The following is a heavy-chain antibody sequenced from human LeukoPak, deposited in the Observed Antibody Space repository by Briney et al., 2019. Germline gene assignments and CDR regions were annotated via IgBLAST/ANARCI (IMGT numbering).Heavy chain of an antibody. Sequence: GGCLRLSWAAAGFTLSSYWMSWVRQAAGKGLEWVAKIKQGGREKYYVDSVKGRFTISRDNAKHSLYLQMNSLRAEDTAVYYCASGRGYGYGFDYWGQGTLVTASS. CDR3: ASGRGYGYGFDY. D-gene: IGHD5-18*01. V-gene: IGHV3-7*01. J-gene: IGHJ4*02. CDR1: GFTLSSYW. CDR2: IKQGGREK.